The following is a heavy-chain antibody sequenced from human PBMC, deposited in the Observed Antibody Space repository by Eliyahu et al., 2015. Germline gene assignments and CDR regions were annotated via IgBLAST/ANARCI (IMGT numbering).Heavy chain of an antibody. Sequence: QVQLVQSGAEVKKPGASVKVSCKASGYTFTSYGISWVRQAPGQGLEWMGWISAYNGNTNYAQKLQGRVTMTTDTSTSTAYMELRSLRSDDTAVYYCARALDYGGFESSPYYYYYGMDVWGQGTTVTVSS. CDR1: GYTFTSYG. V-gene: IGHV1-18*01. J-gene: IGHJ6*02. CDR2: ISAYNGNT. D-gene: IGHD4-23*01. CDR3: ARALDYGGFESSPYYYYYGMDV.